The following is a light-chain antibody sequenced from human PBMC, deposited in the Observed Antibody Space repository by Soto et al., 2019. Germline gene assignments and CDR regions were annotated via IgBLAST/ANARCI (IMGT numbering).Light chain of an antibody. Sequence: EIVMTQSPATLSVSPGETVTLSCRASQSVSTSVAWYQQKPGQAPRLLIYAAFTRATAVPARFSGSVSGTEFALTISGLQSEDFAVYHCQQHKDWPLTFGGGTKVEMK. J-gene: IGKJ4*01. CDR3: QQHKDWPLT. CDR2: AAF. V-gene: IGKV3-15*01. CDR1: QSVSTS.